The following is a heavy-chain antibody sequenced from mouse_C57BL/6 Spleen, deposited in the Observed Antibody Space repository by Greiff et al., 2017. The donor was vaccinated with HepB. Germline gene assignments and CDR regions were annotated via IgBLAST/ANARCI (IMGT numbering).Heavy chain of an antibody. V-gene: IGHV1-76*01. Sequence: QVQLKESGAELVRPGASVKLSCKASGYTFTDYYINWVKQRPGQGLEWIARIYPGSGNTYYNEKFKGKATLTAEKSSSTAYMQLSSLTSEDSAVYFCARNDGYYWGQGTTLTVSS. CDR1: GYTFTDYY. D-gene: IGHD2-3*01. CDR2: IYPGSGNT. CDR3: ARNDGYY. J-gene: IGHJ2*01.